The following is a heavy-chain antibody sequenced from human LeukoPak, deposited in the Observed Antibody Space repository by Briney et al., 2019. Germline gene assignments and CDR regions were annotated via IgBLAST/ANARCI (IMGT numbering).Heavy chain of an antibody. V-gene: IGHV3-33*01. CDR1: GFTFSSYG. J-gene: IGHJ5*02. CDR2: IWYDGSNK. CDR3: VRSRAVVFDP. D-gene: IGHD2-15*01. Sequence: GGSLRLSCAASGFTFSSYGMHWVRQAPGKGLEWVAVIWYDGSNKYYADSVKGRFTISRDNSKNALYLKMNSLRAEDTAVYYCVRSRAVVFDPWGQGTLVTVSS.